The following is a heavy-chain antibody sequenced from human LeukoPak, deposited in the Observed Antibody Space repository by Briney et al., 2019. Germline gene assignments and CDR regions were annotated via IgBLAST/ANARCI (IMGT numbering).Heavy chain of an antibody. Sequence: SETLSLTCSVSGYSISSGYYWGWIRQPPGKGLEWIGSIYQSGSTYYNPSLKSRVTISVDTSKNQFSLKLSSVTAADTAVYYCAKGRYGSGSYIPGYFDYWGQGTLVTVSS. J-gene: IGHJ4*02. CDR3: AKGRYGSGSYIPGYFDY. CDR1: GYSISSGYY. CDR2: IYQSGST. V-gene: IGHV4-38-2*02. D-gene: IGHD3-10*01.